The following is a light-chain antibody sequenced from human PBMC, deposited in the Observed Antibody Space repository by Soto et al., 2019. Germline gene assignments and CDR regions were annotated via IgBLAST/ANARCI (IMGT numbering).Light chain of an antibody. Sequence: QSALIQPPSASGSPGRSVTISCTGTSSDVGGYNYVSWYQQHPGKAPKLMIYEVTKRSSGVPDRFSASKSGNTASLTVSGLQAEDEADYYCSSYAGSNIGVFGGGTKVTVL. CDR1: SSDVGGYNY. J-gene: IGLJ2*01. CDR3: SSYAGSNIGV. V-gene: IGLV2-8*01. CDR2: EVT.